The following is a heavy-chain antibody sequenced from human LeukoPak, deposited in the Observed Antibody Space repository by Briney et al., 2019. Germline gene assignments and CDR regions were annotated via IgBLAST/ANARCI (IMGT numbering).Heavy chain of an antibody. CDR1: GGSISSYY. V-gene: IGHV4-59*01. J-gene: IGHJ3*02. D-gene: IGHD2-2*02. CDR2: IYYSGST. Sequence: WETLSLTCTVSGGSISSYYWSWIRQPPGKGLEWIGYIYYSGSTNYNPSLKSRVTISVDTSKNQFSLKLSSVTAADTAVYYCARAADGRYQLLYGAFDIWGQGTMVTVSS. CDR3: ARAADGRYQLLYGAFDI.